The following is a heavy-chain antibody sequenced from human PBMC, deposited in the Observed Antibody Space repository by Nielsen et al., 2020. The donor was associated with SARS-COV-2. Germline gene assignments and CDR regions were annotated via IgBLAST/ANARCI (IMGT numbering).Heavy chain of an antibody. D-gene: IGHD3-22*01. CDR1: GFTFSSYA. Sequence: GESLKISCEASGFTFSSYAMGWVRQAPGKGLEWVSAISGSGGSTYYADSVKGRFTISRDNSKNTLYLQMNSLRAEDTAVYYCAKRLADSSGKYKSYYFDYWGQGTLVTVSS. CDR3: AKRLADSSGKYKSYYFDY. J-gene: IGHJ4*02. V-gene: IGHV3-23*01. CDR2: ISGSGGST.